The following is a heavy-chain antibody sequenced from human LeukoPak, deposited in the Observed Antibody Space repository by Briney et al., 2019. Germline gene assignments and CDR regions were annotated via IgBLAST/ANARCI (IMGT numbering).Heavy chain of an antibody. CDR2: IYSGGST. D-gene: IGHD2-15*01. J-gene: IGHJ4*02. V-gene: IGHV3-53*01. CDR1: GFTVSSNY. CDR3: MREGYCSTSGCYSPF. Sequence: SGGSLRLSCAASGFTVSSNYMSWVRQAPGKGLEWVSIIYSGGSTYYADSVKGRFTISRDSSKNTLYLQMNSLRAEDTAVYYCMREGYCSTSGCYSPFWGQGTLVTVSS.